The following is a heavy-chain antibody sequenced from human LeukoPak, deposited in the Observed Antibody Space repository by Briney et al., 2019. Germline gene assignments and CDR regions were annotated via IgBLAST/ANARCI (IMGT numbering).Heavy chain of an antibody. J-gene: IGHJ5*02. V-gene: IGHV4-39*01. CDR1: GGSISSSSYY. CDR2: IYYSGST. CDR3: ARKRGYSGYDYHNRFDP. Sequence: SETLSLTCTVSGGSISSSSYYWGWIRQPPGKGLEWMGSIYYSGSTYYNPSLKSRVTISVDTSKNQFSLKLSSVTAADKAVYYCARKRGYSGYDYHNRFDPWGQGTLVTVSS. D-gene: IGHD5-12*01.